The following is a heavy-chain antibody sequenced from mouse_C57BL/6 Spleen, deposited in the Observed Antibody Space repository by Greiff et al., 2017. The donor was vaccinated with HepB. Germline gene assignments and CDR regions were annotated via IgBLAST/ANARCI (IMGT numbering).Heavy chain of an antibody. V-gene: IGHV1-81*01. CDR3: ANYGSSSWFAY. J-gene: IGHJ3*01. Sequence: VKLQESGAELARPGASVKLSCKASGYTFTSYGISWVKQRTGQGLEWIGEIYPRSGNTYYNEKFKGKATLTADKSSSTAYMELRSLTSEDSAVYFCANYGSSSWFAYWGQGTLVTVSA. CDR1: GYTFTSYG. D-gene: IGHD1-1*01. CDR2: IYPRSGNT.